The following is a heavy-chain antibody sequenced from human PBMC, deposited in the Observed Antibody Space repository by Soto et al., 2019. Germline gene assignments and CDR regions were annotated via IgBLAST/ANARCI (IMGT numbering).Heavy chain of an antibody. Sequence: ASVKVSCNASGYTFTSYGIHWVRQAPGQRLEWMGWINAANGDTKYSPKFQGRVTTTRDTSASTAYMELSSLRSEDTAVYYCVRRHVSATGIDWFDPWGQGTLVTVSS. V-gene: IGHV1-3*01. J-gene: IGHJ5*02. CDR1: GYTFTSYG. CDR3: VRRHVSATGIDWFDP. D-gene: IGHD6-13*01. CDR2: INAANGDT.